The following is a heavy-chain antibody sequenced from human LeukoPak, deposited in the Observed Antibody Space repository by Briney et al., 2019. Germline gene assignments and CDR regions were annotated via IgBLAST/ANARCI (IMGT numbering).Heavy chain of an antibody. V-gene: IGHV4-59*01. J-gene: IGHJ3*02. CDR3: ARADGNYYDSSGYYKLYHDAFDI. CDR2: IHYSGST. CDR1: GGSISSYY. Sequence: SETLSLTCTVSGGSISSYYWSWIRQPPGKGLEWIGYIHYSGSTNYNPSLKSRVTISVDTSKNQFSLKLCSVTAADTAVYYCARADGNYYDSSGYYKLYHDAFDIWGQGTMVTVSS. D-gene: IGHD3-22*01.